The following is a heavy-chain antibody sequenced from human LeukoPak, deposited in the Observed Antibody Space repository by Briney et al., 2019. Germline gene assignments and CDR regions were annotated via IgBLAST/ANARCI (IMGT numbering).Heavy chain of an antibody. V-gene: IGHV4-59*01. J-gene: IGHJ4*02. D-gene: IGHD1-26*01. Sequence: SETLSLTCTVSGGSINSYYWSWIRQPPGKGLEWIAYIYYSGSTSYNPSLKSRVTISVDTSKNQFSLKLNSVTAADTAMYYCARLFHPALSGNYPFDYWGQGTLVTVSS. CDR3: ARLFHPALSGNYPFDY. CDR1: GGSINSYY. CDR2: IYYSGST.